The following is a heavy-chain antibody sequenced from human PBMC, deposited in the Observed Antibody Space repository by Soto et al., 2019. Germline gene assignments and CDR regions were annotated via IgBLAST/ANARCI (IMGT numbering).Heavy chain of an antibody. Sequence: HPGGSLRLSCAASGFTFSSYGMHWARQAPGKGLEGVAVISYDGSNKYYADSVKGRFTISRDNSKNTLYLQMNSLRAEDTAVYYCARDRRAIAAALYYWGQGTLVTVSS. J-gene: IGHJ4*02. CDR2: ISYDGSNK. V-gene: IGHV3-30*19. CDR1: GFTFSSYG. CDR3: ARDRRAIAAALYY. D-gene: IGHD6-13*01.